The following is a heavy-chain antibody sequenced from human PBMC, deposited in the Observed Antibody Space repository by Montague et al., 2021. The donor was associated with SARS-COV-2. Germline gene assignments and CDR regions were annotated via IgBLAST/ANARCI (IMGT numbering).Heavy chain of an antibody. CDR3: AKDKFDYDSTGYPYDY. Sequence: SRSLSLAASGFTFSSYSMNWVRQAPGRGLEWVSSIGSSSRNIYYADSLRGRLTISRDNARSLLFLQMNSLRAEDTAVYYCAKDKFDYDSTGYPYDYWGQGTLVTVSS. V-gene: IGHV3-21*06. J-gene: IGHJ4*02. CDR2: IGSSSRNI. D-gene: IGHD3-22*01. CDR1: GFTFSSYS.